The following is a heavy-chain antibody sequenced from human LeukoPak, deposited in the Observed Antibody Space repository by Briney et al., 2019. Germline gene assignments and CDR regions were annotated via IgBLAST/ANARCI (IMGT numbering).Heavy chain of an antibody. Sequence: GGSLRLSCAASGFTFSNYGMHWVRQAPGKGLEWVSSISSASAYRYYADSVKGRFTISRDNAKNSLHLQMNSLRAEDSAVYYCTRGPTLIGVAGTWPLDDWGQGTLVTVSS. CDR1: GFTFSNYG. D-gene: IGHD6-19*01. CDR2: ISSASAYR. V-gene: IGHV3-21*01. J-gene: IGHJ4*02. CDR3: TRGPTLIGVAGTWPLDD.